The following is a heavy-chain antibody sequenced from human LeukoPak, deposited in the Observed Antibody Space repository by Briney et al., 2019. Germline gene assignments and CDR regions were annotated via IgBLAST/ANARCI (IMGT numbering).Heavy chain of an antibody. CDR1: GGSFSGYY. J-gene: IGHJ4*02. CDR3: ARGRGYCSGGSCYYPAFLTGGRSDY. Sequence: SETLSLTCAVYGGSFSGYYWSWIRRPPGKGLEWIGEINHSGSTNYNPSLKSRVIISVDTSKNQFSLKLSSVTAADTAVYYCARGRGYCSGGSCYYPAFLTGGRSDYWGQGTLVTVSS. V-gene: IGHV4-34*01. D-gene: IGHD2-15*01. CDR2: INHSGST.